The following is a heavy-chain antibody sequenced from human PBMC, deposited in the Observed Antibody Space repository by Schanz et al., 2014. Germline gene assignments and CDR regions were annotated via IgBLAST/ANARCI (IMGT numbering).Heavy chain of an antibody. V-gene: IGHV3-53*01. CDR1: GFNINNNY. Sequence: EVQLVESGGGLVKPGGSLKLSCAASGFNINNNYMTWVRQAPGKGLEWVSVSYIGGDTYYEDSVKGRFTISRDNSKNTLYLQMNSLRAEDTAIYYCAKYRYSVFDFDYWGQGTLVTVSS. J-gene: IGHJ4*02. CDR2: SYIGGDT. CDR3: AKYRYSVFDFDY. D-gene: IGHD3-16*02.